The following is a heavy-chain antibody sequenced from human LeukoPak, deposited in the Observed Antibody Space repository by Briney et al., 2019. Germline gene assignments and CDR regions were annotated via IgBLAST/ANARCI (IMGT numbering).Heavy chain of an antibody. D-gene: IGHD3-22*01. J-gene: IGHJ4*02. V-gene: IGHV1-69*13. CDR2: IIPIFGTA. Sequence: ASVKVSCKASGGTFSSYAISWVRQAPGQGLEWMGGIIPIFGTANYAQKFQGRVTITADESTSTAYMELSSLRSEDTAVYYCARMPYYFDSSGYSHFDYWGQGTLVTVSS. CDR1: GGTFSSYA. CDR3: ARMPYYFDSSGYSHFDY.